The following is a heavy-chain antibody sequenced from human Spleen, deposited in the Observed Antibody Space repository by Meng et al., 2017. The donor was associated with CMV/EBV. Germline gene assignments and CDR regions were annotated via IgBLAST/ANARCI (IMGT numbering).Heavy chain of an antibody. Sequence: YTFTSYDISWVRQAPGQGPEWMGWISAYNGNTNYAQKLQGRVTMTTDTSTSTAYMELRSLRSDDTAVYYCARDGGYYDSSGYYLDYWGQGTLVTVSS. CDR3: ARDGGYYDSSGYYLDY. J-gene: IGHJ4*02. CDR1: YTFTSYD. V-gene: IGHV1-18*01. CDR2: ISAYNGNT. D-gene: IGHD3-22*01.